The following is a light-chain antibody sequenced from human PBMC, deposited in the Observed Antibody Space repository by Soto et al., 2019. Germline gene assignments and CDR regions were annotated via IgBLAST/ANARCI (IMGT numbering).Light chain of an antibody. J-gene: IGKJ4*01. Sequence: DIQMTQSPSTLSASVGDRVTITCRASQSISSWLAWYHQKPGKAPKLLIYKASSLESGVPSRFSGRGSGTEFTLTISSLQPDDFATYYFQQYNSYPLNFGGGTQVEIK. V-gene: IGKV1-5*03. CDR3: QQYNSYPLN. CDR2: KAS. CDR1: QSISSW.